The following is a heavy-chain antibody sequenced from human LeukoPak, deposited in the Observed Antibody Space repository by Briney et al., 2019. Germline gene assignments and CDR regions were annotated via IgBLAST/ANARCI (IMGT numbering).Heavy chain of an antibody. Sequence: SETLSLTCAVYGGSFSGYYWSWICQPPGKGLEWIGEINHSGSTNYNPSLKSRVTISVDTSKNQFSLKLSSVTAADTAVYYCASTSVWTNYNWFDPWGQGTLVTVSS. CDR1: GGSFSGYY. V-gene: IGHV4-34*01. CDR2: INHSGST. CDR3: ASTSVWTNYNWFDP. D-gene: IGHD2-21*01. J-gene: IGHJ5*02.